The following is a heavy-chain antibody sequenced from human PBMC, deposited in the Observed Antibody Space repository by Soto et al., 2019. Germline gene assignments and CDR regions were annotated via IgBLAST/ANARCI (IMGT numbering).Heavy chain of an antibody. CDR2: IDHSDPYT. V-gene: IGHV5-10-1*01. Sequence: PGESLKISCKGSGYSFTSYWISWVRQMPGKGLEWMGRIDHSDPYTNYSQSFQDHVTISADKPISTAYLPWSSLKAADTHIYFCARLPAPPSYCYYGMDVWGQGTMVTVSS. J-gene: IGHJ6*02. CDR1: GYSFTSYW. CDR3: ARLPAPPSYCYYGMDV.